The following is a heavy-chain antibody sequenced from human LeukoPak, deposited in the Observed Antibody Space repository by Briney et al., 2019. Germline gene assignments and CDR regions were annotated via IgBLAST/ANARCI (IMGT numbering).Heavy chain of an antibody. V-gene: IGHV1-18*04. CDR1: GYTFTSYY. D-gene: IGHD3-22*01. CDR3: ARDAFYYYDSSGYNDY. J-gene: IGHJ4*02. CDR2: ISAYNGNT. Sequence: AASVKVSCKASGYTFTSYYMHWVRQAPGQGLEWMGWISAYNGNTNYAQKLQGRVTMTTDTSTSTAYMELRSLRSDDTAVYYCARDAFYYYDSSGYNDYWGQGTLVTVSS.